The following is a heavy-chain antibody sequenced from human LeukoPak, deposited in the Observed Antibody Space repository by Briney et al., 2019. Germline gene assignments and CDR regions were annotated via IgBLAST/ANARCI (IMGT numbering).Heavy chain of an antibody. CDR1: GGTFSSYT. CDR2: IIPILGIA. V-gene: IGHV1-69*16. D-gene: IGHD3-22*01. CDR3: ARAPYYYDSSGYPPDY. Sequence: GASVKVSCKASGGTFSSYTISWVRQAPGQGLEWMGRIIPILGIANYAQKFQGRVTITTDESTSTAYMELSSLRSEDTAVYYCARAPYYYDSSGYPPDYWGQGTLVTASS. J-gene: IGHJ4*02.